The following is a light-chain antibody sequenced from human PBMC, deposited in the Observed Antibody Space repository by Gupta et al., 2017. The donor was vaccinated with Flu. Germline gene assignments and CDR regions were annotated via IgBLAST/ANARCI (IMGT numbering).Light chain of an antibody. CDR2: GAS. J-gene: IGKJ2*03. V-gene: IGKV3D-15*01. CDR3: QQYNNWPPYS. Sequence: EIVMTQSPATLSVSPGERATLSCRASQSVSSNLAWYQQKPGQAPRLLIYGASTRATGIPASFSGSGSGTEFTLTISSLQSEDFAVYYCQQYNNWPPYSFGQWTKLEIK. CDR1: QSVSSN.